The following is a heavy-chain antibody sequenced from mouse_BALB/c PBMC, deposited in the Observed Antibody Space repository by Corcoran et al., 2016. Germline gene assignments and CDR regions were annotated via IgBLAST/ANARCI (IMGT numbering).Heavy chain of an antibody. CDR2: INPNNGGT. J-gene: IGHJ3*01. CDR1: GYTFTDYN. Sequence: EGLLQQSGPELVKPGASVKIPCKASGYTFTDYNMDWVKQSHGKSLEWIGDINPNNGGTIYNQKFKGKATLTVDQSSSTAYMELRSLTSEDTAVYYCARGGITTRFAYWGQATLVTVSA. CDR3: ARGGITTRFAY. V-gene: IGHV1-18*01. D-gene: IGHD2-4*01.